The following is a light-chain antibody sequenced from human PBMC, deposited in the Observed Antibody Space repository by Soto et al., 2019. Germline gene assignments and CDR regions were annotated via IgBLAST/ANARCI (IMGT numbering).Light chain of an antibody. CDR1: QRVSSTY. J-gene: IGKJ2*01. V-gene: IGKV3-20*01. CDR3: QQYGSSSYT. Sequence: EIVLTQSPGTLSLSPGERATLSCRASQRVSSTYLAWYQQNPGQAPRLLIYGASSRATGIPDRFSGSGSGTNFTLTINRLEPEDFAVYFWQQYGSSSYTFGQGTKLEIK. CDR2: GAS.